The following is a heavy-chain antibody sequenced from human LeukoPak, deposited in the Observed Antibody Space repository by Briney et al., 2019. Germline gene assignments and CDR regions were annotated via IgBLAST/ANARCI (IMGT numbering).Heavy chain of an antibody. CDR1: GFTFSSYA. D-gene: IGHD2-15*01. CDR3: AKGVYCSGGSCYRAFDY. V-gene: IGHV3-23*01. CDR2: ISGSGGST. J-gene: IGHJ4*02. Sequence: GGSLRLSCAASGFTFSSYAMSWVRQAPGKGLEWVSAISGSGGSTYYADSVKGRFTISRDNSKNTLYLQMNSLRAEDTAVYYCAKGVYCSGGSCYRAFDYWGQGTLVTVSS.